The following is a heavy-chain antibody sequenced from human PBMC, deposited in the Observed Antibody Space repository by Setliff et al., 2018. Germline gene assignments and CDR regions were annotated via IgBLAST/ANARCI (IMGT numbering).Heavy chain of an antibody. CDR1: GYSIGRDYY. CDR2: IYHSGRT. Sequence: SETLSLTCAVSGYSIGRDYYWGWIRQPPGKGLEWIGSIYHSGRTYDNPSLKSRGTVSIDTSKNQFSLKINSVTAADTAVYYCARHSSTGAFDFWGQGTLVTVSS. J-gene: IGHJ4*02. CDR3: ARHSSTGAFDF. D-gene: IGHD2-21*01. V-gene: IGHV4-38-2*01.